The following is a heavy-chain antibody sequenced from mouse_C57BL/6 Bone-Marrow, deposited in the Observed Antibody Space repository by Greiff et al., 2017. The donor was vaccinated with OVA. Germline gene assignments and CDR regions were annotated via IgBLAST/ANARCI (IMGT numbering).Heavy chain of an antibody. Sequence: QVQLQQPGAELVRPGSSVKLSCKASGYTFTSYWMHWVKQRPIQGLEWIGNIDPSDSETHYNQKFKDKATLTVDKSSSTAYMQLSSLTSEDSAVYFCARFYYGSSYDYYAMDYWGQGTSVTVSS. CDR1: GYTFTSYW. CDR2: IDPSDSET. CDR3: ARFYYGSSYDYYAMDY. V-gene: IGHV1-52*01. J-gene: IGHJ4*01. D-gene: IGHD1-1*01.